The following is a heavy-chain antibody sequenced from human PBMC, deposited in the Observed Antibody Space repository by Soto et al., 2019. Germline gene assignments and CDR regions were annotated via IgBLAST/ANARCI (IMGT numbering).Heavy chain of an antibody. J-gene: IGHJ6*02. Sequence: SETLSLTCTVSGGSISSSSYYWGWIRQPPGKGLEWIGSIYYSGSTYYNPSLKSRVTISVDTSKNQFSLKLSSVTAADTAVYYCASPEGWFGDDYGMDVWGQGTTVTVSS. CDR1: GGSISSSSYY. D-gene: IGHD3-10*01. CDR3: ASPEGWFGDDYGMDV. V-gene: IGHV4-39*01. CDR2: IYYSGST.